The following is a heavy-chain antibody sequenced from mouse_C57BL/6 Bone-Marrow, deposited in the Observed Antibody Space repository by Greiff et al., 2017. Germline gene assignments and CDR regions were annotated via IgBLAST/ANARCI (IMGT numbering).Heavy chain of an antibody. CDR3: AARPYYGSSEGYFDV. CDR2: IWRGGST. V-gene: IGHV2-5*01. Sequence: QVQLKESGPGLVQPSQSLSITCTVSGFSLTSYGVHWVRQSPGKGLEWLGVIWRGGSTDYNAAFMSRLSITKDNSKSQVFFKMNSLQADDTAIYSGAARPYYGSSEGYFDVWGTGTTVTVAS. D-gene: IGHD1-1*01. J-gene: IGHJ1*03. CDR1: GFSLTSYG.